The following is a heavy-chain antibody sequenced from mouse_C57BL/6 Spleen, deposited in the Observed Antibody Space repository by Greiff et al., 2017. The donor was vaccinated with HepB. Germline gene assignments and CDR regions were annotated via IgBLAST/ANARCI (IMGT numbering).Heavy chain of an antibody. Sequence: QVQLQQPGAELVRPGSSVKLSCKASGYTFTSYWMDWVKQSPGQGLEWIGNIYPSDSETHYNQKFKDKATLTVDKSSSTAYMQLSSLTSEDSAVYYCAREGYSSYFDYWGQGTTLTVSS. CDR3: AREGYSSYFDY. CDR2: IYPSDSET. J-gene: IGHJ2*01. D-gene: IGHD3-1*01. CDR1: GYTFTSYW. V-gene: IGHV1-61*01.